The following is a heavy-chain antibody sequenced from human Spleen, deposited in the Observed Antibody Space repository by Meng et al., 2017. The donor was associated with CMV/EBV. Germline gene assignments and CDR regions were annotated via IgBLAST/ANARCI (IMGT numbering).Heavy chain of an antibody. CDR2: ISSSSSHT. V-gene: IGHV3-21*06. CDR1: GFTFSTYS. D-gene: IGHD1-26*01. Sequence: GGSLRLSCVASGFTFSTYSMNWVHQAPGKGLEWVSTISSSSSHTYYAESLKGRFTISRDDAKNSLYLQMNGLGAEDTAVYYCVRDWSGSRDYWGQGTLVTVSS. CDR3: VRDWSGSRDY. J-gene: IGHJ4*02.